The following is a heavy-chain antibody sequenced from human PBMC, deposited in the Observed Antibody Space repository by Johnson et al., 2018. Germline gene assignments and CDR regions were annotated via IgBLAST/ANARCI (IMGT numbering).Heavy chain of an antibody. CDR3: ARRAPTVTTISYYYYGRDV. Sequence: VRLVESGGGLVQPGRSLRLSCAASGFTFDDYAMHWVRQAPGKGLAWVSGISWNSGDIGYANSVKGRFTISRDKAKNSLHLQMNSPRDEDTGVYYCARRAPTVTTISYYYYGRDVGGQGTTVTVSS. CDR1: GFTFDDYA. V-gene: IGHV3-9*01. J-gene: IGHJ6*02. D-gene: IGHD4-17*01. CDR2: ISWNSGDI.